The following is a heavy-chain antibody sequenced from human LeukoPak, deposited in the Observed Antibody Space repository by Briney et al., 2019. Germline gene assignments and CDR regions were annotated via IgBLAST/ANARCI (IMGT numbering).Heavy chain of an antibody. Sequence: SETLSLTCAVYGGSFSSYYWSWIRQPPGKGLEWIGYIYYSGSTNYNPSLKSRVTISVDTSKNQFSLKLSSVTAADTAVYYCARAIAVASWFDPWGQGTLVTVSS. V-gene: IGHV4-59*08. J-gene: IGHJ5*02. CDR3: ARAIAVASWFDP. D-gene: IGHD6-19*01. CDR2: IYYSGST. CDR1: GGSFSSYY.